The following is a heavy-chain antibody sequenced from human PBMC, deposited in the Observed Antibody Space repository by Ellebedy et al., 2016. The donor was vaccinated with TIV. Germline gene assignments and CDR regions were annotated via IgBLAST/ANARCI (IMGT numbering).Heavy chain of an antibody. Sequence: AASVKVSCKASGYTFSNYFVHWVRQAPGQGLEWMGIINPSSGSTTYAQKLQGRLTMIRDTSTSTVYMELSSLRSEDTAVYYCARARSSGWLHTPDYWGQGLLVTVSS. D-gene: IGHD6-19*01. CDR2: INPSSGST. V-gene: IGHV1-46*04. CDR1: GYTFSNYF. J-gene: IGHJ4*02. CDR3: ARARSSGWLHTPDY.